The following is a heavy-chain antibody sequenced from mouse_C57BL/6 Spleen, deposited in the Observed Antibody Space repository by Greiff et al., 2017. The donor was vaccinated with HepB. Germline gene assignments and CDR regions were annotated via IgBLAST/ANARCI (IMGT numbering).Heavy chain of an antibody. CDR1: GYTFTDYN. J-gene: IGHJ4*01. CDR3: ARGAIYYGYDIGYAMDY. CDR2: INPNNGGT. V-gene: IGHV1-18*01. Sequence: EVQLQQSGPELVKPGASVKIPCKASGYTFTDYNMDWVKQSHGKSLEWIGDINPNNGGTIYNQKFKGKATLTVDKSSSTAYMELRSLTSEDTAVYYCARGAIYYGYDIGYAMDYWGQGTSVTVSS. D-gene: IGHD2-2*01.